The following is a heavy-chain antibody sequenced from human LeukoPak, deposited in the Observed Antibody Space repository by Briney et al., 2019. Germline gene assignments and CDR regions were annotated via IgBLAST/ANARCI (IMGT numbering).Heavy chain of an antibody. CDR2: VFYSGST. V-gene: IGHV4-59*01. D-gene: IGHD4-23*01. CDR3: ARGRAPLDTVVNPMAWGWFDP. J-gene: IGHJ5*02. Sequence: SETPSLTCSVSGDSISSYYWSWIRQPPGKGLEWIGFVFYSGSTNYNPSLKSRVTISVDTSKNQFSLKLSSVTAADTAVYYCARGRAPLDTVVNPMAWGWFDPWGQGTLVTVSS. CDR1: GDSISSYY.